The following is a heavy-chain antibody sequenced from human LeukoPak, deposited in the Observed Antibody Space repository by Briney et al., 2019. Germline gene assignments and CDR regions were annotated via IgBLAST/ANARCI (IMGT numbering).Heavy chain of an antibody. V-gene: IGHV3-11*01. J-gene: IGHJ4*02. CDR1: GFTFSDYY. CDR3: ARGPFWSGYYDD. D-gene: IGHD3-3*01. CDR2: ISSTGSTI. Sequence: GGSLRLSCAASGFTFSDYYMSWIRKAPGKGLEWVSYISSTGSTIYYADSLKGRFTISRDNPKNSLYLQMNSLRAEDTAVYYCARGPFWSGYYDDWGQGTLVTVSS.